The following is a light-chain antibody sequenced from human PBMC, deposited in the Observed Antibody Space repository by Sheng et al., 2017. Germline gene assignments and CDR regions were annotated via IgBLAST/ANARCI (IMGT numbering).Light chain of an antibody. V-gene: IGKV4-1*01. Sequence: DIVMTQSPDSLAVSLGERATIDCKSSQSVLYRSNNKNYLAWYQQKPGQPPKLLIYWASTRGSGVPDRFSGSGSGTDFTLTISNLQAEDVAIYYCQQYYSTPPYTFGQGTKLEIK. J-gene: IGKJ2*01. CDR3: QQYYSTPPYT. CDR1: QSVLYRSNNKNY. CDR2: WAS.